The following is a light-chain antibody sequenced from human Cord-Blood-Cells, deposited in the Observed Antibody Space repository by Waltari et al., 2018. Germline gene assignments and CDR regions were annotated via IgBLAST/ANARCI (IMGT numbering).Light chain of an antibody. CDR1: SSDVGSYNL. CDR3: CSYAGSSTFYV. Sequence: QSALTQPASVSGSPGQSITISCTGTSSDVGSYNLVSWYQQHPGKAPKLMIYEVSKRHSGVSNRFSGSKSGNTASLTISGRQAEDEADYYCCSYAGSSTFYVFGTGTKVTVL. CDR2: EVS. V-gene: IGLV2-23*02. J-gene: IGLJ1*01.